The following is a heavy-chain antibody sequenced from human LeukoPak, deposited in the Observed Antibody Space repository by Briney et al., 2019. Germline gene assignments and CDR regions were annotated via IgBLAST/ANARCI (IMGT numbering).Heavy chain of an antibody. CDR1: GFTFSSYG. J-gene: IGHJ6*03. Sequence: PGTSLRLSCAASGFTFSSYGMHWVRQAPGKGLEWVSVISTDGSTAYYADSVQGRFTISRDNSWNTLYLQMTSLRAEDTAVYYCARDPAKRGGMVRGVKGYYYYMDVWGKGTTVTVSS. D-gene: IGHD3-10*01. CDR3: ARDPAKRGGMVRGVKGYYYYMDV. CDR2: ISTDGSTA. V-gene: IGHV3-30*03.